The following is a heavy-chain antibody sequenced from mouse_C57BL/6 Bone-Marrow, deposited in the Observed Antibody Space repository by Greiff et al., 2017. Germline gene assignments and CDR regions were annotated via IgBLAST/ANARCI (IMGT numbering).Heavy chain of an antibody. CDR3: ARGRGNYGYYCDY. Sequence: VMLVESGPELVRPGVSVKISCKGSGYTFTDYAMHWVNQSHAKSLEWIGVISNYYGDASYNQKFKEKATMSVDKSSITAYMELARLTSEDSAVYYCARGRGNYGYYCDYWGQGTTLTVSS. V-gene: IGHV1-67*01. CDR2: ISNYYGDA. J-gene: IGHJ2*01. D-gene: IGHD2-1*01. CDR1: GYTFTDYA.